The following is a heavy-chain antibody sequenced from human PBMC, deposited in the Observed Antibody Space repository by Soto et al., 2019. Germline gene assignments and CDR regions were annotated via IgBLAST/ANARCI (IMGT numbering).Heavy chain of an antibody. D-gene: IGHD6-13*01. CDR2: ISSSSSYI. CDR3: ARDMEQQDGMDV. Sequence: GGSLRLSCAASGFTFSSYSMNWVRQAPGKGLEWVSSISSSSSYIYYADSVKGRFTISRDNAKNSLYLQMNSLRAEDTAVYYCARDMEQQDGMDVWGQGTTVTVSS. CDR1: GFTFSSYS. V-gene: IGHV3-21*01. J-gene: IGHJ6*02.